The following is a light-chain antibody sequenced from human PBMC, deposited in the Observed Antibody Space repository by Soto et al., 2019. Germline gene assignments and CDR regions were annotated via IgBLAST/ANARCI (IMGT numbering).Light chain of an antibody. V-gene: IGKV3-11*01. J-gene: IGKJ5*01. CDR3: QQRSNWPIT. CDR2: DAS. Sequence: EIVLTQSPATLSLSPGESATLSCRATRSVSSYLAWYQRKPGQAPRLLIYDASSRPTDIPARFSGSGSGTDFTLTISSLEPEDFALYYCQQRSNWPITFGQGTRLENK. CDR1: RSVSSY.